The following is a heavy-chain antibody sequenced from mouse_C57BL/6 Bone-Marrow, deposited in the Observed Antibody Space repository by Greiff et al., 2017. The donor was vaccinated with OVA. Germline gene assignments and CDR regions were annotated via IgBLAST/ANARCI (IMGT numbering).Heavy chain of an antibody. CDR3: ARRGWLLRNYAMDY. D-gene: IGHD2-3*01. CDR2: IYPRSGNT. Sequence: QVQLKESGAELARPGASVKLSCKASGYTFTSYGISWVKQRTGQGLEWIGEIYPRSGNTYYNEKFKGKATLTADKSSSTAYMELRSLTSEDSAVYFCARRGWLLRNYAMDYWGQGTSVTVSS. CDR1: GYTFTSYG. V-gene: IGHV1-81*01. J-gene: IGHJ4*01.